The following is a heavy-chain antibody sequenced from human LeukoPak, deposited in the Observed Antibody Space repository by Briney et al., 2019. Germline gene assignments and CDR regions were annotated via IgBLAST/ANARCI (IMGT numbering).Heavy chain of an antibody. V-gene: IGHV1-2*06. Sequence: GASVKVSCKASGYTFTGYYMHWVRQAPGQGLEWMGRINPNSGGTNYAQKFQGRVTMTRDTSISTAYMELSRLRYDDTAVHYCARNWGRGMYLLGVCDYWGRGTLVTVSS. J-gene: IGHJ4*02. CDR2: INPNSGGT. D-gene: IGHD3-16*01. CDR1: GYTFTGYY. CDR3: ARNWGRGMYLLGVCDY.